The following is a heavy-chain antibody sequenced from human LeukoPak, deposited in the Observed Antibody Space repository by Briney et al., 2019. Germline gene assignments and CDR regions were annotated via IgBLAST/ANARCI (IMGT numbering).Heavy chain of an antibody. CDR1: GYTFTGYY. J-gene: IGHJ5*02. Sequence: ASVKVSCKASGYTFTGYYMHWVRQAPGQGLEWMGWINPNSGGTNYAQKFQGRVTMTRDTSISTAYMELSRLRSDDTAVYYCARDIVVVPAAMERNWFDPWGQGTLVTVSS. V-gene: IGHV1-2*02. CDR2: INPNSGGT. D-gene: IGHD2-2*01. CDR3: ARDIVVVPAAMERNWFDP.